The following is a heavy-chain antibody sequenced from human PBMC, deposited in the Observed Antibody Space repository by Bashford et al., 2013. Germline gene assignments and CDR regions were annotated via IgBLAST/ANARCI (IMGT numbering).Heavy chain of an antibody. D-gene: IGHD1-1*01. V-gene: IGHV3-13*01. CDR1: GFTFSSYD. CDR3: ARERRYYGMDV. CDR2: IGTAGDT. Sequence: GSLRLSCAASGFTFSSYDMHWVRQATGKGLEWVSAIGTAGDTYYPGSVKGRFTISRENAKNSLYLQMNSLRAGDTAVYYCARERRYYGMDVWGQGTTVTVSS. J-gene: IGHJ6*02.